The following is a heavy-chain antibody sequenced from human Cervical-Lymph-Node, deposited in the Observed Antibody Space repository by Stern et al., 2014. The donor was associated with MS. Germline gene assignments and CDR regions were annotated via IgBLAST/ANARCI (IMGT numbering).Heavy chain of an antibody. CDR2: IGRSGDNI. D-gene: IGHD3-3*01. Sequence: DQLVESGGGLVKPGGSLTVSCVASGFSFSDYYMTWLRHAPGRRPALVANIGRSGDNIYYADSVKGRFTISRDNAKNSLFLQMTSLRAEDTALYYCARDAEYDIWSGYFDYWGPGILVTVSP. J-gene: IGHJ4*02. V-gene: IGHV3-11*01. CDR3: ARDAEYDIWSGYFDY. CDR1: GFSFSDYY.